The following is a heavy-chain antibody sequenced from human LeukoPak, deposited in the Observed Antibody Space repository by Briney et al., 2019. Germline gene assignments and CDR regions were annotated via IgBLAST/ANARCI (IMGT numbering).Heavy chain of an antibody. V-gene: IGHV3-21*01. CDR3: ASEYLAAAGTDWFDP. D-gene: IGHD6-13*01. J-gene: IGHJ5*02. Sequence: SVKGRFTISRDNAKNSLYLQMNSLRAEDTAVYYCASEYLAAAGTDWFDPWGQGTLVTVSS.